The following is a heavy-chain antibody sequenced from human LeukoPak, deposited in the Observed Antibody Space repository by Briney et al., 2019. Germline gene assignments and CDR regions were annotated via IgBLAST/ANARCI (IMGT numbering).Heavy chain of an antibody. D-gene: IGHD2-15*01. Sequence: GGSLRLSCAASGFTFSSYSMNWVRQAPGKGLEWVSSISSSSSYIYYADSVKGRFTISRDNAKSSLYLQMNSLRAEDTAVYYCARDLSWTVAGYMDVWGKGTTVTVSS. V-gene: IGHV3-21*01. CDR3: ARDLSWTVAGYMDV. J-gene: IGHJ6*03. CDR2: ISSSSSYI. CDR1: GFTFSSYS.